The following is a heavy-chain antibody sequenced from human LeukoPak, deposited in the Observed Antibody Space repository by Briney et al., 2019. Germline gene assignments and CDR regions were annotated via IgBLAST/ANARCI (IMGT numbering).Heavy chain of an antibody. D-gene: IGHD6-19*01. J-gene: IGHJ5*02. CDR3: AKDSSGWNNWFDP. CDR1: GFTFSSYG. CDR2: IRYDGSNK. Sequence: AGGSLRLSCAASGFTFSSYGMPWVRQAPGKGLEWVAFIRYDGSNKYYADSVKGRFTISRDNSKNTLYLQMNSLRAEDTAVYYCAKDSSGWNNWFDPWGQGTLVTVSS. V-gene: IGHV3-30*02.